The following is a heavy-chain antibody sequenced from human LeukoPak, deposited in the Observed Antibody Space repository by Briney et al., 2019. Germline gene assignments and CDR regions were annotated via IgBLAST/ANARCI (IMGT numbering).Heavy chain of an antibody. CDR1: GDSISYESYY. Sequence: SQTLSLTCAVSGDSISYESYYWDWIRQAPGKGPEWIGNIYRGRTRLNPSLTSRVAISVDMSKSQVSLSLTSVTAADTAIYYCAGEGEYGDSYSWGQGALVIVSA. D-gene: IGHD2-21*01. CDR2: IYRGRT. V-gene: IGHV4-30-2*01. CDR3: AGEGEYGDSYS. J-gene: IGHJ5*02.